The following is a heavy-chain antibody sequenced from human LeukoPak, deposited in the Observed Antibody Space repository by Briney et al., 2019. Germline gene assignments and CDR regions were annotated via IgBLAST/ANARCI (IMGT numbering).Heavy chain of an antibody. Sequence: SVKVSCKASGGTFSSYAISWVRQAPGQGLEWMGGIIPIFGTANYAQKFQGRVTITTDESTSTAYMELSSLRSEDTAVYYCARESGTTVMVLAFGIWGQGTMVTVSS. CDR3: ARESGTTVMVLAFGI. V-gene: IGHV1-69*05. CDR2: IIPIFGTA. CDR1: GGTFSSYA. J-gene: IGHJ3*02. D-gene: IGHD1-7*01.